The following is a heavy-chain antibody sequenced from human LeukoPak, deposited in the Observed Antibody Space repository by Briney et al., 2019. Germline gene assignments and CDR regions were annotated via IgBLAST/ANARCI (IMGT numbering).Heavy chain of an antibody. CDR2: IYPGDSDT. Sequence: KSGESLKISCKGSGYNFTSYWIAWVRQMPGKGLECMGIIYPGDSDTRYSPSFQGQVTISADKSISTAYLQWSSLKASDTAMYYCARHGDTAMVLDYWGQGTLVTVSS. CDR1: GYNFTSYW. J-gene: IGHJ4*02. V-gene: IGHV5-51*01. D-gene: IGHD5-18*01. CDR3: ARHGDTAMVLDY.